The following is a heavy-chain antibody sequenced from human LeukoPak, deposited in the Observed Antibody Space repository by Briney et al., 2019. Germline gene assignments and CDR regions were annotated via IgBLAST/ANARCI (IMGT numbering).Heavy chain of an antibody. CDR3: ARGNILTGYYYLDY. J-gene: IGHJ4*02. V-gene: IGHV4-30-2*01. D-gene: IGHD3-9*01. CDR1: GGSLSSGGYS. Sequence: PSETLSLTCAVSGGSLSSGGYSWRWLRQPPGKGLEWFGYIYHSGSTYYNPSLKSRVTISVDRSKNQFSLKLSSVTAADTAVYYCARGNILTGYYYLDYWGQGTLVTVSS. CDR2: IYHSGST.